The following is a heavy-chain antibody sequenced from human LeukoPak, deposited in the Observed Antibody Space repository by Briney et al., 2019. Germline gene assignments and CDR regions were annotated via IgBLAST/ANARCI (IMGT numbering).Heavy chain of an antibody. CDR2: IGLHGYPL. Sequence: TGGSLRLSCAVSEFTFNIYYMSWIRQAPGKGLEWISYIGLHGYPLDYADSVKGRFTISRDNAQNSLYLDMSSLRAEDTAVYYCARKDFSSGSFTYWGQGTLVTVSS. D-gene: IGHD3-22*01. CDR3: ARKDFSSGSFTY. V-gene: IGHV3-11*04. J-gene: IGHJ4*02. CDR1: EFTFNIYY.